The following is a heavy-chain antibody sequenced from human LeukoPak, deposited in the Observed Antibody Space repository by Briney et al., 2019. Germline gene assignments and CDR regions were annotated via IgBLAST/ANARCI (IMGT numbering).Heavy chain of an antibody. CDR1: GGSISSYY. D-gene: IGHD6-13*01. J-gene: IGHJ4*02. Sequence: PSETLSLTCTVSGGSISSYYWSWIRQPPGKGLEWIGYIYYSGSTNYNPSLKSRVTISVDTSKNQFSLKLSSVTAADTAVYYCARGEVPGIAAAGCDYWGQGTLVTVSS. CDR2: IYYSGST. CDR3: ARGEVPGIAAAGCDY. V-gene: IGHV4-59*01.